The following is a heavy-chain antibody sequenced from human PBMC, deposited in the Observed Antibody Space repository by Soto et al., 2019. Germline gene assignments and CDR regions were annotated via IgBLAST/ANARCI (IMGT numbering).Heavy chain of an antibody. CDR3: ARGGRGLRGALAV. CDR1: GFTFCSFA. J-gene: IGHJ3*01. V-gene: IGHV3-30*04. D-gene: IGHD3-16*01. Sequence: QEILVESGGGVVQPGTSLRLSCAASGFTFCSFAMHWVRQAPGKGLEWVSVISFNGLRQFYAHSVRGRVTVSRDNAKNTLYLQLDSLRPEETAVYSCARGGRGLRGALAVWGEGT. CDR2: ISFNGLRQ.